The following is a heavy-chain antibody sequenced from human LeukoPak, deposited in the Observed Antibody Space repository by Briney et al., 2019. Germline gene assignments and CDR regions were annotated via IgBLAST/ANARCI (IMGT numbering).Heavy chain of an antibody. CDR3: ARDLGEYDFWSGPKGLDY. CDR1: GGTFSSYA. V-gene: IGHV1-69*13. J-gene: IGHJ4*02. CDR2: IIPIFGTA. Sequence: ASVKVSCKASGGTFSSYAISWVRQAPGQGLEWMGGIIPIFGTANYAQKFQGRVTITADESTSTAYMELSSLRSEDTAVYYCARDLGEYDFWSGPKGLDYWGQGTLVTVSS. D-gene: IGHD3-3*01.